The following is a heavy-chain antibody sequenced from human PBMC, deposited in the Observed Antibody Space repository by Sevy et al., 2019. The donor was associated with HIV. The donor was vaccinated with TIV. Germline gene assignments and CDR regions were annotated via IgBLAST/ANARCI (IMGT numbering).Heavy chain of an antibody. V-gene: IGHV3-49*03. J-gene: IGHJ6*02. CDR2: IRSKAYGDTR. CDR1: GFKLGDYV. Sequence: GGSLRLSCRASGFKLGDYVMNWFRQAPGKGLDWVGFIRSKAYGDTREYAASVKGRVTISREDSKGIAYLQMNRLKTEDTARYYCTRAMYYHDSGSYYGMDVWGQWTTVTVSS. D-gene: IGHD3-10*01. CDR3: TRAMYYHDSGSYYGMDV.